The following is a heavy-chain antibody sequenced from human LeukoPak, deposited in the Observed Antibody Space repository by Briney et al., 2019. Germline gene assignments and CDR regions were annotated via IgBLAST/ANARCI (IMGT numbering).Heavy chain of an antibody. CDR1: GFTFGSYW. CDR2: IKQDGSDK. J-gene: IGHJ4*02. Sequence: GGSLRLSCAASGFTFGSYWMNWVRQAPGKGLEWVANIKQDGSDKFYVDSVKGRFTISRDNAKNSLYLQMNSLRAEDTAVYYCARDWGLDYWGQGTLVTVSS. D-gene: IGHD3-16*01. CDR3: ARDWGLDY. V-gene: IGHV3-7*01.